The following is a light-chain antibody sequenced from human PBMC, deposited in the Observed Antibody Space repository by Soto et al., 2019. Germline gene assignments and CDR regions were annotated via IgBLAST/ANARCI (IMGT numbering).Light chain of an antibody. V-gene: IGLV1-47*01. CDR2: RNN. Sequence: QSVLTQPPSASGTPGQRVTISCSGSSSNIGSNYVYWYQQLPGTAPKLLIYRNNQRPSGVPDRFSGSKSGTSASLAISGLRSAEEADYYCAAWDDSLNGPVFGGGTKLTVL. CDR3: AAWDDSLNGPV. J-gene: IGLJ2*01. CDR1: SSNIGSNY.